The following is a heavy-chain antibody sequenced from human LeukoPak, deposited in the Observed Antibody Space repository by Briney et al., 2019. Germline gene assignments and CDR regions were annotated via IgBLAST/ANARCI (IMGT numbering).Heavy chain of an antibody. J-gene: IGHJ3*02. CDR3: AKDWWVVTATNDAFDI. CDR2: ISNDGSNK. D-gene: IGHD2-21*02. Sequence: GGSLRLSCAASGFTFSSYGMHWVRQAPGKGLEWVAVISNDGSNKHYGDSVKGRFTISRDNSKNTLYLQMNSLRAEDTAVYYCAKDWWVVTATNDAFDIWGQGTMVTVSS. V-gene: IGHV3-30*18. CDR1: GFTFSSYG.